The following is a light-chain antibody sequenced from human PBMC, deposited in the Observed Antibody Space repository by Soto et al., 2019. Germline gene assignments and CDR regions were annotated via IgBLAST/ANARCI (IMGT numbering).Light chain of an antibody. CDR2: GAS. CDR1: QSVNSD. CDR3: QQDNNWPPYT. J-gene: IGKJ2*01. V-gene: IGKV3-15*01. Sequence: EIVLTQSPATLSVSPGNRATLSCRASQSVNSDLAWYQQKPGQAPRLLICGASTRANGTPTRFSGSGSRTEFTLTISSLPSEDFAVYFCQQDNNWPPYTFGQGTKLEIK.